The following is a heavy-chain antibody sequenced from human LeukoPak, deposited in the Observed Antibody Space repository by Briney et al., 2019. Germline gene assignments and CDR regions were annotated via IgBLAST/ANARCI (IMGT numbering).Heavy chain of an antibody. CDR1: GDSISSGDYY. Sequence: SQTLSLTCTVSGDSISSGDYYWSWIRQPPGKGLEWIGYIYYSGSTYYNPSLKSRVAISVDTSKDQFSLRLTSVTAADTAVYYCARDTSGYLRVDYWGQGTLVTVSS. J-gene: IGHJ4*02. D-gene: IGHD3-22*01. V-gene: IGHV4-30-4*01. CDR3: ARDTSGYLRVDY. CDR2: IYYSGST.